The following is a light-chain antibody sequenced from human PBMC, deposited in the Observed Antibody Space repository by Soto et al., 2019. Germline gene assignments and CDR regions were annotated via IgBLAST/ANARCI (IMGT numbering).Light chain of an antibody. V-gene: IGKV3-15*01. J-gene: IGKJ1*01. Sequence: EIMMTQSPATLSVSPGERATLSRRARQSVSSSLAWYQQKPGQAPRLLIYGASTRATGIPARFSGSGSGTEFTLTINSLQSEDFAVYYCQQYNNWWTFGQGTKVEIK. CDR1: QSVSSS. CDR2: GAS. CDR3: QQYNNWWT.